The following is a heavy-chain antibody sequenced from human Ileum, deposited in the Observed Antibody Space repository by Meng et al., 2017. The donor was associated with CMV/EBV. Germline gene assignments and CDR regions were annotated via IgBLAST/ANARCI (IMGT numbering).Heavy chain of an antibody. CDR2: IPHSGYT. CDR3: ARNFGY. V-gene: IGHV4-4*02. J-gene: IGHJ4*02. Sequence: SGTRVLNGVVSRDSISSGSWWRWVRQPPGKGLEWIGEIPHSGYTNYNPSLKSCVNVSVDKSENQLSLKLTPVTAADTAVYYCARNFGYWGQGTLVTVSS. CDR1: RDSISSGSW.